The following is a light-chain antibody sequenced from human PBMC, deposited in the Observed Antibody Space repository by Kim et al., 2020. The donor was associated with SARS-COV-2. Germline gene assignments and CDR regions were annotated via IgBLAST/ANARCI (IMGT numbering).Light chain of an antibody. V-gene: IGKV3-20*01. CDR3: QQYGSSPIT. CDR2: GPS. Sequence: ENVLTQSPGTLSLSPGERATLSCRASQSVSSSYLAWYQQKPGRAPRLLIYGPSSRATGIPDRFSGSGSGADFTLTISRLEPEDFAVYYCQQYGSSPITFGQGTRLEIK. J-gene: IGKJ5*01. CDR1: QSVSSSY.